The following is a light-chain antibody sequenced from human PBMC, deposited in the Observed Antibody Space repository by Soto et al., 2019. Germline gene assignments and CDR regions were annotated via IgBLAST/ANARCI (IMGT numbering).Light chain of an antibody. Sequence: DIQMTQAPSTLSASVGDRVTITCRASQSISRWLAWYQQKPGKAPKLLIYDVSSLESGVPSRFSGSGSGREFTLTSSRLQPDDVAYYYLQQYNRFRTFGRGIKVDI. V-gene: IGKV1-5*01. J-gene: IGKJ4*01. CDR1: QSISRW. CDR3: QQYNRFRT. CDR2: DVS.